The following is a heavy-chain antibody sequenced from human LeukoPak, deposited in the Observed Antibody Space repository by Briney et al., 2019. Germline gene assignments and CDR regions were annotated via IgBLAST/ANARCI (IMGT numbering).Heavy chain of an antibody. D-gene: IGHD2-21*02. J-gene: IGHJ4*02. CDR2: MNPTSGNT. V-gene: IGHV1-8*03. CDR1: GYSFTKYD. CDR3: ARGPAYRYCSGDCYRIDF. Sequence: ASVRVSCKASGYSFTKYDSNWVRQATGQGLEWMGWMNPTSGNTGYAQKFQGRLTITKDTSMNTAYMELSSLRSDDTAIYYCARGPAYRYCSGDCYRIDFWGQGTLVTVSS.